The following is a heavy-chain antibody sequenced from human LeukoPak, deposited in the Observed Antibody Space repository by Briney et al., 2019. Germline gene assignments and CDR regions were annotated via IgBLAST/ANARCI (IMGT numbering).Heavy chain of an antibody. CDR2: IYYSVST. Sequence: SETLSLTCTVSGGSISSYYWSWIRQPPGKGLGWIGYIYYSVSTNYNPSLKSRVTISLDTSKNQFSLKLSSVTAADTDVYYCARVPSVTYYYDSSGYFPNWFDPWGQGTLVTVSS. CDR1: GGSISSYY. CDR3: ARVPSVTYYYDSSGYFPNWFDP. J-gene: IGHJ5*02. D-gene: IGHD3-22*01. V-gene: IGHV4-59*12.